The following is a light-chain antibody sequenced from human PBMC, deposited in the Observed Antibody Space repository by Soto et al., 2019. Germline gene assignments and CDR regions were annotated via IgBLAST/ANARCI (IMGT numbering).Light chain of an antibody. J-gene: IGKJ1*01. V-gene: IGKV3-15*01. CDR3: QQYNNWWT. CDR1: QSVSSS. CDR2: GAS. Sequence: EVVMTQSPATLSLSPGERATLSCRASQSVSSSLAWYQQKPGQAPRLLIYGASTRATGIPDRFSVSGSETEFTLTISSLQAEDFEIYYCQQYNNWWTFGQGTKVEIK.